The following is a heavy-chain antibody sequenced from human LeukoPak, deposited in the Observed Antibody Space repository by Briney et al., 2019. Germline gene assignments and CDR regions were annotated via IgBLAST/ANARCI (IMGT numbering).Heavy chain of an antibody. Sequence: SETLSLTCTVSGGSISSGDYYWSWIRQPPGKGLEWIGYIYYSGSTYYNPSLKSRVTISVDTSKNKFSLKLSSVTAADTAVYYCARAEVTTNWFDPWGQGTLVTVSS. CDR1: GGSISSGDYY. J-gene: IGHJ5*02. D-gene: IGHD4-17*01. CDR3: ARAEVTTNWFDP. V-gene: IGHV4-30-4*08. CDR2: IYYSGST.